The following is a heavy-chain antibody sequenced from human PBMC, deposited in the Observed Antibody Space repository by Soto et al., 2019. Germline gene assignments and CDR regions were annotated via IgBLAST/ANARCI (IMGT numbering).Heavy chain of an antibody. Sequence: SETLSLTCAVSGGSISRGGYSWSWIRQPPGKGLEWIGYIYHSGSTYYNPSLKSRVTISVDRSKNQFSLKLSSVTAADTAVYYCASSTGATIDYWGQGTLVTVSS. CDR3: ASSTGATIDY. J-gene: IGHJ4*02. CDR2: IYHSGST. D-gene: IGHD5-12*01. CDR1: GGSISRGGYS. V-gene: IGHV4-30-2*01.